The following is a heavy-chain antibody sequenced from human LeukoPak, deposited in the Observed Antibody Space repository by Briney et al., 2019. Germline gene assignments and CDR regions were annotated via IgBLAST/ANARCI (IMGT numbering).Heavy chain of an antibody. CDR2: ISSSSSYI. D-gene: IGHD6-13*01. J-gene: IGHJ4*02. CDR3: ARERASSSWTLFGY. Sequence: PGGSLRLSCAASGFTFSSYSMNWVRPAPGKGLEWVSSISSSSSYIYYADSVKGRFTISRDDAKNSLYLQMNSLIAEDTAVYYCARERASSSWTLFGYWGQGTLVTVSS. CDR1: GFTFSSYS. V-gene: IGHV3-21*01.